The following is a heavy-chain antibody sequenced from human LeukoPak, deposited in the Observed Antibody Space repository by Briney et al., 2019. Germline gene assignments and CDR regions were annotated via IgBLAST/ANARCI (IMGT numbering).Heavy chain of an antibody. CDR2: IIPIFGTA. CDR1: VGTFSSYA. J-gene: IGHJ4*02. D-gene: IGHD5-18*01. CDR3: ARQGIQTYYFDY. V-gene: IGHV1-69*13. Sequence: SVKVSCKASVGTFSSYAISWVRQAPGQGLEWMGGIIPIFGTANYAQKFQGRVTITADESTSTAYMELSSLRSEDTAVYYCARQGIQTYYFDYWGQGTLVTVSS.